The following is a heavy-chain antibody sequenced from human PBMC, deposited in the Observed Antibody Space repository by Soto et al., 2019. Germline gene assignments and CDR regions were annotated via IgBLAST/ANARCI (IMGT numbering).Heavy chain of an antibody. D-gene: IGHD2-15*01. CDR2: IIPIFGTA. Sequence: SVNVSCKASGGTFSSYAISWVRQAPGQGLEWMGGIIPIFGTANYAQKFQGRVTITADESTSTAYMELRSLRSEDTAVYYCAIGRCSGGSCYSVMCDYWGQGTLVTVSS. V-gene: IGHV1-69*13. CDR3: AIGRCSGGSCYSVMCDY. CDR1: GGTFSSYA. J-gene: IGHJ4*02.